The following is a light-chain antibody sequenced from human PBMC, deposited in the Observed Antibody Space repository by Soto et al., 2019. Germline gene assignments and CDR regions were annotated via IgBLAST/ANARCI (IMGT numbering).Light chain of an antibody. J-gene: IGKJ3*01. CDR1: QSVSSN. CDR3: QQYNTWPLT. V-gene: IGKV3-15*01. Sequence: ETVMTQSPATLSVSPGERPTLSCRASQSVSSNLAWYQQKPGQAPRLLIYDASTRATSIPARFSGSGSGTQFTLTISSLQSEDFAVYYCQQYNTWPLTFGTGNKVDIK. CDR2: DAS.